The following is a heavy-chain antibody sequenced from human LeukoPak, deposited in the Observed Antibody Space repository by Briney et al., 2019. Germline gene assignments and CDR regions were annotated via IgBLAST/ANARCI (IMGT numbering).Heavy chain of an antibody. CDR3: ARGLLTGYLTAYYYYYMDV. D-gene: IGHD3-9*01. CDR1: GGSFSGYY. J-gene: IGHJ6*03. CDR2: INHSGST. V-gene: IGHV4-34*01. Sequence: SETLSLTCAVYGGSFSGYYWSWIRQPPGKGLEWIGEINHSGSTNYNPSLKSLCTISVDTSKNQFYLKLISVTAADTAVYYCARGLLTGYLTAYYYYYMDVWGKGTTVTVSS.